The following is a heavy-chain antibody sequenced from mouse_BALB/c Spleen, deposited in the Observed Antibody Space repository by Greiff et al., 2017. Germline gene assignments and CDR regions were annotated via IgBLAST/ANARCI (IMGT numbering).Heavy chain of an antibody. J-gene: IGHJ3*01. Sequence: VQLVESGPGLVAPSQSLSITCTVSGFSLTSYGVHWVRQPPGKGLEWLGVIWAGGSTNYNSALMSRLSISKDNSKSQVFLKMNSLQTDDTAMYYCARDGYYDYDWFAYWGQGTLVTVSA. V-gene: IGHV2-9*02. CDR1: GFSLTSYG. CDR2: IWAGGST. D-gene: IGHD2-4*01. CDR3: ARDGYYDYDWFAY.